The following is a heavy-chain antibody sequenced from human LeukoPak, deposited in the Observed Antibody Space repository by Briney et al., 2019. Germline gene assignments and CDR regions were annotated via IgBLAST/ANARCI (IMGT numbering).Heavy chain of an antibody. V-gene: IGHV3-21*01. J-gene: IGHJ4*02. CDR2: ISSSSSYI. CDR1: GFTVSSYS. Sequence: GGSLRLSCAASGFTVSSYSVNWVRQAPGKGLAWVSSISSSSSYIYYADSVKGRFTISRDNAKNSLYLQMNSLRAEDTAVYYCARSGELLPHYFDYWGQGTLVTVSS. CDR3: ARSGELLPHYFDY. D-gene: IGHD3-10*01.